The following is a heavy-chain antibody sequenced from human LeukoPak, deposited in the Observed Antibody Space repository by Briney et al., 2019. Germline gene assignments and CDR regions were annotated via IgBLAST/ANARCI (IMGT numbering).Heavy chain of an antibody. CDR1: GFTFSSYA. CDR2: ISYDGSNK. CDR3: ARVRGSGSYGPSVY. J-gene: IGHJ4*02. Sequence: GGSLRLSCAASGFTFSSYAMHWVRQAPGKGLEWVAVISYDGSNKYYADSVKGRFTISRDNSKNTLYLQMNSLRAEDTAVYYCARVRGSGSYGPSVYWGQGTLVTASS. V-gene: IGHV3-30*04. D-gene: IGHD3-10*01.